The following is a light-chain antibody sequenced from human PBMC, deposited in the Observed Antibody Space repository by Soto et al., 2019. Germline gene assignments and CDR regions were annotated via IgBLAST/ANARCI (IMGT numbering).Light chain of an antibody. CDR3: QQYDNWPPVT. J-gene: IGKJ4*01. CDR2: GAS. V-gene: IGKV3D-15*01. CDR1: QSVGSS. Sequence: EIVMTQSPATLSVSPGERATLSCRTSQSVGSSLAWYQQKPGQAPRLLIYGASTRATGIPAKFSGGGSGTEFTLTIASLHSEDLAVYYCQQYDNWPPVTFGGGTK.